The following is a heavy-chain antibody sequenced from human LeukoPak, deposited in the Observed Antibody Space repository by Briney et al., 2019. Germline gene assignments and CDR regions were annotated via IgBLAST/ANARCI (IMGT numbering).Heavy chain of an antibody. V-gene: IGHV4-30-4*08. J-gene: IGHJ4*02. CDR1: GGSISSGDYY. CDR3: ARRNMTTVTGYFDY. CDR2: IYYSGST. D-gene: IGHD4-17*01. Sequence: PSETLSLTCTVSGGSISSGDYYWSWIRQPPGKGLEWIGYIYYSGSTYYNPSLKSRVTISVDTSKNQFSLKLSSVTAADTAVYYCARRNMTTVTGYFDYWGQGTLVTVSS.